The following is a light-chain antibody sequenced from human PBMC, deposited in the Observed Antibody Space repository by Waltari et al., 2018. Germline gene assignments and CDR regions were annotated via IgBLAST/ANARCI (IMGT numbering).Light chain of an antibody. Sequence: DFVMTQSPEFLAVSLGERATINCKSSQSVLYSPNSKNYLAWYQQKPGQPPKLLIYWASTRESGVPDRFSGSGSWTDFTLTISSLQAEDVAVYYCQQYYSTPFTFGPGTKVDIK. CDR2: WAS. CDR3: QQYYSTPFT. CDR1: QSVLYSPNSKNY. J-gene: IGKJ3*01. V-gene: IGKV4-1*01.